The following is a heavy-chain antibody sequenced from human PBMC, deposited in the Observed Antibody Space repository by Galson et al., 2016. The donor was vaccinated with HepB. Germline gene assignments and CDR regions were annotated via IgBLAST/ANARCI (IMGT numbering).Heavy chain of an antibody. Sequence: ETLSLTCTITGDSMNGYYWNWIRQPPGKGLEWIGNIYYTGTSTDNPSLEGRVTMSVATSNNQFSLNLTPVTTADTAVYYWARTKGKFSRSSGMDYWGQGILVTVSS. CDR3: ARTKGKFSRSSGMDY. J-gene: IGHJ4*02. CDR2: IYYTGTS. D-gene: IGHD6-6*01. CDR1: GDSMNGYY. V-gene: IGHV4-59*01.